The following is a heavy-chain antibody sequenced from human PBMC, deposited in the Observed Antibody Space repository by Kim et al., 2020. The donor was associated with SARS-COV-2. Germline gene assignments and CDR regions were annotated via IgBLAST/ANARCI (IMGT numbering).Heavy chain of an antibody. D-gene: IGHD6-19*01. CDR3: VKGPGYASGKLFFQH. V-gene: IGHV3-9*01. J-gene: IGHJ1*01. Sequence: ADSVKGRFTISRDNAKRSLALQMNSLGSEDTAFYFCVKGPGYASGKLFFQHWGLGTLVTVSS.